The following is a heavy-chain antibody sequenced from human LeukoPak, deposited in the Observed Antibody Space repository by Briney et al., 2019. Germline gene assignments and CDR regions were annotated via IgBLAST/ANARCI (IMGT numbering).Heavy chain of an antibody. CDR3: AGLPDPG. Sequence: PGGSLRLSCAASGFTFSHYLMHWVRQAPGKGLLWVSRINPDGSDPTYADSVKGRFTISRDNAKNTLYLQMNSLRAEDSAVYFCAGLPDPGWGQGTLVTVSS. CDR2: INPDGSDP. J-gene: IGHJ4*02. V-gene: IGHV3-74*03. CDR1: GFTFSHYL.